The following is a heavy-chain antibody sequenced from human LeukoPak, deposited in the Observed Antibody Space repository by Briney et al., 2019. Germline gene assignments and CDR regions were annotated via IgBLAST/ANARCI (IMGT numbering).Heavy chain of an antibody. V-gene: IGHV3-13*04. CDR1: GFIVSGYD. J-gene: IGHJ3*02. CDR2: IATGGAT. D-gene: IGHD1-26*01. CDR3: VRGLGRTTAFDI. Sequence: GGSLRLSCVVTGFIVSGYDMHWARQTTGNDLEWVAGIATGGATVYPDSAKGRFTISRDNAKNSLYLQMNTLRAGDTAVYFCVRGLGRTTAFDIWGQGTMVTVSS.